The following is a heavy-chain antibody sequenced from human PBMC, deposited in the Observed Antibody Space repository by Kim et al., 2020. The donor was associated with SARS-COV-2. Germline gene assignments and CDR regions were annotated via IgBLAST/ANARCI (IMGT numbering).Heavy chain of an antibody. CDR1: GGSISTYY. J-gene: IGHJ4*02. D-gene: IGHD2-8*01. Sequence: SETLSLTCTVSGGSISTYYWSWVRQPPGKGLEWFGYIYYTGTTKYNPSLKSRVTISVDTSKNQFSLKLTSVTAADTAVYYCARGGSWCYYFDSWGQGTQV. CDR3: ARGGSWCYYFDS. V-gene: IGHV4-59*01. CDR2: IYYTGTT.